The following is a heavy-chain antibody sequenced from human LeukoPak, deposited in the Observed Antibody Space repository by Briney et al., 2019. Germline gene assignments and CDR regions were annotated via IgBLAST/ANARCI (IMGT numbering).Heavy chain of an antibody. CDR3: ARGGRQLVRSWFDP. J-gene: IGHJ5*02. CDR2: IYPGYCDT. Sequence: PGESLKISCKGSGYIFTSYWICWVRQMPGKGLEWMGIIYPGYCDTSDSSSFQGQVPISADKSISTAYLQWSSLKASDTAMYYCARGGRQLVRSWFDPWGQGTLVTVSS. V-gene: IGHV5-51*01. D-gene: IGHD6-13*01. CDR1: GYIFTSYW.